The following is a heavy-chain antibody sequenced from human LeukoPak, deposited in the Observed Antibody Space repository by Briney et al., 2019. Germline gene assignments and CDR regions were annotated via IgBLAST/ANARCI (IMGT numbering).Heavy chain of an antibody. Sequence: GGSLRLSCAASGFTFSSYSMNWVRQAPGKGLEWVSSISSSSSYIYYADSVKGRFTISRDNAKNSLYLQMNSLRAEDTAVYYCARDVLLAPRELDYWGQGTLVTVSS. V-gene: IGHV3-21*01. D-gene: IGHD3-10*01. CDR1: GFTFSSYS. J-gene: IGHJ4*02. CDR2: ISSSSSYI. CDR3: ARDVLLAPRELDY.